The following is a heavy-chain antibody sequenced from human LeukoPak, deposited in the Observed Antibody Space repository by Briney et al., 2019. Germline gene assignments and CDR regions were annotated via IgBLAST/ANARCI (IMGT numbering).Heavy chain of an antibody. Sequence: GGSLRLSCAASGFTFSSYAMSWVRQAPGKGLEWVSAISGSGGSTYYADSVKGRFTISRDNSKNTLYLQMNSLRAEDTAVYYCAKGLSPLYSSGWYYLDYWGQGTLVTVSS. V-gene: IGHV3-23*01. D-gene: IGHD6-19*01. CDR3: AKGLSPLYSSGWYYLDY. CDR1: GFTFSSYA. CDR2: ISGSGGST. J-gene: IGHJ4*02.